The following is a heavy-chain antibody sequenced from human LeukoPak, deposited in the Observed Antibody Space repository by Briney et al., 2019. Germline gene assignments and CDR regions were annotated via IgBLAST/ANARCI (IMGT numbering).Heavy chain of an antibody. D-gene: IGHD3-10*01. Sequence: SETLSLTCTASGGSISSSSYYWGWIRQPPGKGLEWIGRIYYSGSTYYNPSLKSRVTISVDTSKNQFSLKLSSVTAADTAVYYCARRPRAGFGELLSLNWFDPWGQGTLVTVSS. CDR2: IYYSGST. J-gene: IGHJ5*02. CDR3: ARRPRAGFGELLSLNWFDP. V-gene: IGHV4-39*01. CDR1: GGSISSSSYY.